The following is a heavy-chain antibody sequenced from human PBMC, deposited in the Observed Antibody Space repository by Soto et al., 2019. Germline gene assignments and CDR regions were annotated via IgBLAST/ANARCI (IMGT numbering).Heavy chain of an antibody. V-gene: IGHV3-33*01. D-gene: IGHD2-2*01. CDR1: GFTFSSYG. J-gene: IGHJ6*02. Sequence: GGSLRLSCAASGFTFSSYGMHWVRQAPGKGLEWVAVIWYDGSNKYYADSVKGRFTISRDNSKNTLYLQMNSLRAEDTAVYYCASGVPAGYYYYYGMDVWGQGTTVTVSS. CDR3: ASGVPAGYYYYYGMDV. CDR2: IWYDGSNK.